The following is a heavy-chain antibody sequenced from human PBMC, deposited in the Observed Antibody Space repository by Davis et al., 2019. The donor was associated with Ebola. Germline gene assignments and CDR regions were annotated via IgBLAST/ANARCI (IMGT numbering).Heavy chain of an antibody. V-gene: IGHV1-69*13. CDR3: ARDLGTPSVYYYYGMDV. J-gene: IGHJ6*02. D-gene: IGHD2-2*01. CDR1: GGTFSSYA. Sequence: SVKVSCKASGGTFSSYAISWVRQAPGQGLEWMGGIIPIFGTANYAQKFQGRVTITADESTSTAYMELSSLRSEDTAVYYCARDLGTPSVYYYYGMDVWGQGTTVTVSS. CDR2: IIPIFGTA.